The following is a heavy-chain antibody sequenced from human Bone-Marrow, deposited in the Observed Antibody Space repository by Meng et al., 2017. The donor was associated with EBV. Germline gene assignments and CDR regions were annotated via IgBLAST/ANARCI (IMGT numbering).Heavy chain of an antibody. J-gene: IGHJ4*02. CDR3: ARRDYYDDTGYFDY. Sequence: VHVREAGPGLVKPSGTLSLTCAVSGGSISSSTWWSWVRQSPGEGLEWIGEIHHVGSTNYNPSLKSRVTISIDKSKKQFSLKLSSVTAADTAVYYCARRDYYDDTGYFDYWGQGTLVTVSS. CDR2: IHHVGST. V-gene: IGHV4-4*02. CDR1: GGSISSSTW. D-gene: IGHD3-16*01.